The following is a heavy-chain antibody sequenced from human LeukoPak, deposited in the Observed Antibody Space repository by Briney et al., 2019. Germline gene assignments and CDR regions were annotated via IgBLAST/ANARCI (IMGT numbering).Heavy chain of an antibody. V-gene: IGHV3-48*03. CDR1: GFTFSSYE. Sequence: GGSLRLSCAASGFTFSSYEMNWVRQAPGKGLEWVSDISRSGSTRYYADSVKGRFTISRDNAQNSLYLQMNSLRSEDTAGYYFARDLFMVAISDYSGQGTPATASS. J-gene: IGHJ4*02. CDR2: ISRSGSTR. CDR3: ARDLFMVAISDY. D-gene: IGHD5-12*01.